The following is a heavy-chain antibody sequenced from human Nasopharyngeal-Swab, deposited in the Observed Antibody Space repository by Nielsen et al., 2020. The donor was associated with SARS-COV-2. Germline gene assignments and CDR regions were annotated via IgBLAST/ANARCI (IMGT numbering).Heavy chain of an antibody. CDR1: GFTFDDYG. CDR3: AGNHDNTF. Sequence: GESLKISCAASGFTFDDYGMNWVRQAPGKGLEWVANIKPDGSEKYYVDSVKGRFTISRDNARNSLFLQMDSLRVEDTAIYYCAGNHDNTFWGQGNLVAVS. D-gene: IGHD3-22*01. J-gene: IGHJ4*02. CDR2: IKPDGSEK. V-gene: IGHV3-7*03.